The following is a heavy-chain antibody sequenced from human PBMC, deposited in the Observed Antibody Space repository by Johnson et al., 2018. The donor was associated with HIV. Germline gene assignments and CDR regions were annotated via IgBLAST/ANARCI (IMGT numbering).Heavy chain of an antibody. CDR1: GFTVSSNY. D-gene: IGHD1-1*01. J-gene: IGHJ3*02. CDR2: ISVDGYIK. Sequence: VQLVESGGGLVQPGGSLRLSCAASGFTVSSNYMTWVRRAPGKGLEWVSGISVDGYIKSYADSVKGRFTIFRYNSDNFLYLYMNRLRTDDTAVYYCARAGQRYTLTTRPGSFDIWGQGTMVTVSS. V-gene: IGHV3-30*03. CDR3: ARAGQRYTLTTRPGSFDI.